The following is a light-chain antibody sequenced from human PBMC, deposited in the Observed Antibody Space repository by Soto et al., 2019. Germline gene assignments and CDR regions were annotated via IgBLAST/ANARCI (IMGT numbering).Light chain of an antibody. CDR1: SSDVGGYDY. Sequence: ALAQPASVSGSPGQSITMSCTGTSSDVGGYDYVSWYQQHPGEVPKLIIFEVSSRPAWISNRFSASKSGNTASLTISGLQAEDEADYYCSSYTTSSSYVFGTGTKVTVL. V-gene: IGLV2-14*01. CDR3: SSYTTSSSYV. J-gene: IGLJ1*01. CDR2: EVS.